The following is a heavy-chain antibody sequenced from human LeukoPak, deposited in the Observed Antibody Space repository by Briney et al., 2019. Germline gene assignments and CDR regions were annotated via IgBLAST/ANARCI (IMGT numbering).Heavy chain of an antibody. CDR2: IYHSGST. J-gene: IGHJ4*02. V-gene: IGHV4-30-2*01. Sequence: SQTLSLTCAVSGGSISSGGYSWSWIRQPPGKGLEWIGYIYHSGSTYYNPSLKSRVTISVDRSKNQFSLKLSSVTAADTAVYYWARTIGIAAADPGYYFDYWGQGTLVTVSS. CDR1: GGSISSGGYS. D-gene: IGHD6-13*01. CDR3: ARTIGIAAADPGYYFDY.